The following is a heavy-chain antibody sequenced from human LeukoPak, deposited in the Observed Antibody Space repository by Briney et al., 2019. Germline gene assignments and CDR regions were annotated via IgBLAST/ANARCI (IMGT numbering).Heavy chain of an antibody. CDR2: ISGSGGNT. CDR1: GFTFDDYG. Sequence: GGSLRLSCAASGFTFDDYGMSWVRQAPGKGLEWVSVISGSGGNTYYADSVKGRFTISRDNSKNMLYLQMNSLRAEDTAVYYCAYYHVNEEPPTFWGQGTLVTVSS. J-gene: IGHJ4*02. CDR3: AYYHVNEEPPTF. V-gene: IGHV3-23*01. D-gene: IGHD1-1*01.